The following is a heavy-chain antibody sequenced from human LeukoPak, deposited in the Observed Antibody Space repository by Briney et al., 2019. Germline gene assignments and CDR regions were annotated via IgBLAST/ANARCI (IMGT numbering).Heavy chain of an antibody. V-gene: IGHV3-23*01. Sequence: GGSLRLSCAVSGFTFSNNAMTWVRQAPGKGLKWVSAISGSGGSTYYADSVKGRFTVSRDNSKNTLYLQMNSLRAEDTAVYYCAKDVTVRNWNRIDYWGQGTLVTVSS. CDR2: ISGSGGST. J-gene: IGHJ4*02. CDR3: AKDVTVRNWNRIDY. D-gene: IGHD1/OR15-1a*01. CDR1: GFTFSNNA.